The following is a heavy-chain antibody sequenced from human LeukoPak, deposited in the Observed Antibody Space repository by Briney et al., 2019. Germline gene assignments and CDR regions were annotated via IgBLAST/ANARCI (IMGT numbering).Heavy chain of an antibody. CDR2: ISDSGGRT. V-gene: IGHV3-23*01. Sequence: GGSLRLSCAVSGITLSNYGMSWVRQAPGKGLEWIAGISDSGGRTNYADSVKGRFTISRDNPKNTLYLQMNSLRAEDTAVYFCAKRGVVIRVILVGFHKEAYYFDSWGQGALVTVSS. J-gene: IGHJ4*02. D-gene: IGHD3-22*01. CDR1: GITLSNYG. CDR3: AKRGVVIRVILVGFHKEAYYFDS.